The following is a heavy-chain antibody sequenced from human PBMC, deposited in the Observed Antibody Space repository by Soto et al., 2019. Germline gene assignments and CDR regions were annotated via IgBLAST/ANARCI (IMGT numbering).Heavy chain of an antibody. J-gene: IGHJ6*02. CDR1: GYTFTSYG. Sequence: ASVKVSCKASGYTFTSYGISWVRQAPGQGLEWMGWISAYNGNTNYAQKLQGRVTMTTDTSTSTAYMELRSLRSDDTAVYYCAREDPGNYYYGMDVWGQGTTVTVSS. V-gene: IGHV1-18*01. CDR2: ISAYNGNT. CDR3: AREDPGNYYYGMDV.